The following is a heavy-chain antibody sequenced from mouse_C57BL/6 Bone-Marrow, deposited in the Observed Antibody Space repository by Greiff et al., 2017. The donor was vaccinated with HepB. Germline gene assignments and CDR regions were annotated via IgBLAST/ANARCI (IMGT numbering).Heavy chain of an antibody. D-gene: IGHD1-1*01. CDR1: GFTFSSYG. J-gene: IGHJ1*03. CDR3: ARHEGYGSSYRNWYFDV. V-gene: IGHV5-6*01. CDR2: ISSGGSYT. Sequence: EVQGVESGGDLVKPGGSLKLSCAASGFTFSSYGMSWVRQTPDKRLEWVATISSGGSYTYYPDSVKGRFTISRDNAKHTLYLQMSSLKSEDTAMYYGARHEGYGSSYRNWYFDVWGTGTTVTVSS.